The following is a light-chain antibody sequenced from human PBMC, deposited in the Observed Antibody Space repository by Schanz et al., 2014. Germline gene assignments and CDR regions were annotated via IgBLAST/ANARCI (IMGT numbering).Light chain of an antibody. CDR2: EVT. CDR1: SSDIGGYNY. J-gene: IGLJ1*01. V-gene: IGLV2-8*01. Sequence: QSALTQPPSASGSPGQSVTISCTGTSSDIGGYNYVSWYQQHPGEAPKLMLYEVTKRPSGVPDRFSGSKSGNTASLTVSGLQAEDEAVYYCSSYTSTSTLFVFGSGTKLTVL. CDR3: SSYTSTSTLFV.